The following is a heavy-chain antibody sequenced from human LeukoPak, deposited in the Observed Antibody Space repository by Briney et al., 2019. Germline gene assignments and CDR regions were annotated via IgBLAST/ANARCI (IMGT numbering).Heavy chain of an antibody. CDR3: ATETYYYDSSGYLI. CDR2: IIPIFGTA. J-gene: IGHJ3*02. D-gene: IGHD3-22*01. Sequence: ASVKVSCKASGGTFSSYAISWVRQAPGQGLEWMGGIIPIFGTANYAQKFQGRVTMTEDTSTDTAYMELSSLRSEDTAVYYCATETYYYDSSGYLIWGQGTMVTVPS. CDR1: GGTFSSYA. V-gene: IGHV1-69*06.